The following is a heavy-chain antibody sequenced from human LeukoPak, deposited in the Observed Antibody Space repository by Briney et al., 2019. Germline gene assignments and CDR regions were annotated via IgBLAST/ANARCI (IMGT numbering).Heavy chain of an antibody. D-gene: IGHD3-10*01. J-gene: IGHJ4*02. V-gene: IGHV3-30-3*01. CDR3: ARDRVGLFDY. CDR2: ISYDGSNK. Sequence: PGGSLRLSCAASGFTFSSYAMHWVRQAPGKGLEWVAVISYDGSNKYYADSVKGRFTISRDNSKNTLYLQMNSLRAEDTAVYYCARDRVGLFDYWGQGTLVTVS. CDR1: GFTFSSYA.